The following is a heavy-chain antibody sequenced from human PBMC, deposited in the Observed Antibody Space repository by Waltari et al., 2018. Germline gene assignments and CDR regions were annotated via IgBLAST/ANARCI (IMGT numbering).Heavy chain of an antibody. D-gene: IGHD2-2*01. J-gene: IGHJ5*02. Sequence: QVQLQESGPGLVKPSETLSLTCTVSGGSISSYYWSWIRQPPGKGLEWIWYIYYSGSTNYNPSLKSRVTISVDTSKNQFSLKLSSVTAADTAVYYCARDRGCSSTSCYHWWFDPWGQGTLVTVSS. CDR2: IYYSGST. CDR1: GGSISSYY. CDR3: ARDRGCSSTSCYHWWFDP. V-gene: IGHV4-59*01.